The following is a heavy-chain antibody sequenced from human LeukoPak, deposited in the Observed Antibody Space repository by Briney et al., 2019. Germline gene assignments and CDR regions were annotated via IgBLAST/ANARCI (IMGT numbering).Heavy chain of an antibody. V-gene: IGHV4-39*07. CDR2: IYYSGST. J-gene: IGHJ4*02. D-gene: IGHD6-19*01. Sequence: SETLSLTCTVSGGSISSSSYYWGWIRQPPGKGLEWIGSIYYSGSTYYNPSLKSRVTISVDTSKNQFSLKLSSVTAADTAVYYCARRIAVAGKGGFDYWGQGTLVTVSS. CDR3: ARRIAVAGKGGFDY. CDR1: GGSISSSSYY.